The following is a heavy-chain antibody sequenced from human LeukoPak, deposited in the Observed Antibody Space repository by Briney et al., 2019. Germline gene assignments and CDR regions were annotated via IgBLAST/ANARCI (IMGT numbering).Heavy chain of an antibody. CDR3: ATSKDYYDSNRFDP. CDR2: FDPEDGET. CDR1: GYTLTELS. Sequence: ASVKVSCKVSGYTLTELSMHWVRQAPGKGLEWMGGFDPEDGETIYAQKFQGRVTMTEDTPTDTAYMELSSLRSEDTAVYYCATSKDYYDSNRFDPWGQGTLVTVSS. D-gene: IGHD3-22*01. J-gene: IGHJ5*02. V-gene: IGHV1-24*01.